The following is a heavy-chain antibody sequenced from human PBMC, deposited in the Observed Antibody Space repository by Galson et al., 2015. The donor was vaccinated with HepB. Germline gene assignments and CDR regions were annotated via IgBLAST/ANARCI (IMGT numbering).Heavy chain of an antibody. CDR1: GYTFTNYG. CDR3: ARARYSTSPPDY. J-gene: IGHJ4*02. D-gene: IGHD1-26*01. CDR2: ISGYNVNT. V-gene: IGHV1-18*01. Sequence: SVKVSCKASGYTFTNYGINWVRQAPGQGLEWMGWISGYNVNTNYAQKLRDRVTVTTDTSTSTAYMELRSLRSDDTAVYYCARARYSTSPPDYWGQGTLVTVSS.